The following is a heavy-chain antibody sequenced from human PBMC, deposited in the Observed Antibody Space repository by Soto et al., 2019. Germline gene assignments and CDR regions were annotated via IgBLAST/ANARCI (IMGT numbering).Heavy chain of an antibody. V-gene: IGHV3-7*01. CDR1: GFTFSSYW. Sequence: HLVESGGGLVQPGGSLRLSCAASGFTFSSYWMSWVRQAPGKGLEWVANIKQDGSEKYYVDSVEGRFTLSRDNAKNSLQLQMNSLRAEDTAIYFCARVAYFNGWIFDYWGQGTLVTVSS. CDR2: IKQDGSEK. J-gene: IGHJ4*01. D-gene: IGHD6-19*01. CDR3: ARVAYFNGWIFDY.